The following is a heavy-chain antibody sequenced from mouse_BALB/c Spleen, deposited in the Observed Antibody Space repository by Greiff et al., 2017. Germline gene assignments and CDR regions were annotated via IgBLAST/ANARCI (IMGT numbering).Heavy chain of an antibody. J-gene: IGHJ4*01. Sequence: EVQLQESGAELVKPGASVKLSCTASGFNIKDTYMHWVKQRPEQGLEWIGRIDPANGNTKYDPKFQGKATITADTSSNTAYLQLSSLTSEDTAVYYCARRGRDYAMDYWGQGTSVTVSS. D-gene: IGHD3-3*01. CDR1: GFNIKDTY. V-gene: IGHV14-3*02. CDR2: IDPANGNT. CDR3: ARRGRDYAMDY.